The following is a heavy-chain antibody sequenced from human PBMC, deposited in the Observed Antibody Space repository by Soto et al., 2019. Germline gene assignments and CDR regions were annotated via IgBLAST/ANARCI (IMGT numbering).Heavy chain of an antibody. CDR3: ARDTGIAAAGTVMDV. J-gene: IGHJ6*02. D-gene: IGHD6-13*01. CDR2: IIPIFGTP. CDR1: GGTFSSYG. Sequence: SVKVSCKAPGGTFSSYGISWVRQAPGQGLEWMGGIIPIFGTPNYAQKFQGRVTITADESTSTAYVELTSLRSEDTAVYYCARDTGIAAAGTVMDVWGQGTTVTVSS. V-gene: IGHV1-69*13.